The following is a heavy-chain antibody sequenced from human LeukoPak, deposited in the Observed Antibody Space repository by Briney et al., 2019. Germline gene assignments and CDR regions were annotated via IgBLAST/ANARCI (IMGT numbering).Heavy chain of an antibody. CDR2: LDPEDGET. D-gene: IGHD2-8*01. CDR1: VFTFTDYY. V-gene: IGHV1-69-2*01. J-gene: IGHJ3*01. Sequence: ASVTVSCKASVFTFTDYYIHWVHQSPGKRLEWMGRLDPEDGETVYAENFQGRVTMTADISADTAYMELISLRSEDTAVYYCASPGDLDMVDAFRVWGQGTMVTVS. CDR3: ASPGDLDMVDAFRV.